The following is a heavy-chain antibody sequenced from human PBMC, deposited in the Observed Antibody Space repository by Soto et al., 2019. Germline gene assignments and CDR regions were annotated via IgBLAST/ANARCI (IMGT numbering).Heavy chain of an antibody. CDR2: ISSSSSYI. CDR1: GFTFSSYS. V-gene: IGHV3-21*01. Sequence: GGSLRLSCAASGFTFSSYSMNWVRQAPGKGLEWVSSISSSSSYIYYADSVKGRFTISRDNAKNSLYLQMNSLRAEDTAVYYCASYYCSSSSCYIWDAFDIWGQGTMVTVSS. J-gene: IGHJ3*02. D-gene: IGHD2-2*02. CDR3: ASYYCSSSSCYIWDAFDI.